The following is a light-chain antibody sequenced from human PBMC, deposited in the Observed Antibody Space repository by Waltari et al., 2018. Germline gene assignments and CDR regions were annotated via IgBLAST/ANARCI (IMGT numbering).Light chain of an antibody. J-gene: IGLJ2*01. CDR1: SSNIGKNY. V-gene: IGLV1-47*01. CDR3: AAWDDSLGVWI. CDR2: GKD. Sequence: QSVLTQPPSASGTPGQRVTISCSGSSSNIGKNYVYWHQQLPGTAPKLLISGKDQRPSVVPDRFSGSKSGTSASLASSGLRSEDEADYYCAAWDDSLGVWIFGGGTKLTVL.